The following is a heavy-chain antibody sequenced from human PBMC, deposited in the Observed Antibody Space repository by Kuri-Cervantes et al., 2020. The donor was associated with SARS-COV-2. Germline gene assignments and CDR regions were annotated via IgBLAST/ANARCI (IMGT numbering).Heavy chain of an antibody. CDR1: GGTFSSYA. CDR2: IIPIFGTA. V-gene: IGHV1-69*05. D-gene: IGHD3-22*01. Sequence: SVKVSCKASGGTFSSYAISWVRQAPGQGLEWMGGIIPIFGTANYAQKFQGRVTITRDTSASTAYMELSSLRSEDTAVYYCARARSSGYFDYYYGMDVWGQGTLVTVSS. CDR3: ARARSSGYFDYYYGMDV. J-gene: IGHJ6*02.